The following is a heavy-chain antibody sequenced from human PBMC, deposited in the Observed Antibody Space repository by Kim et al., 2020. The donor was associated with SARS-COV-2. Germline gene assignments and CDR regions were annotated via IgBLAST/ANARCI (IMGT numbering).Heavy chain of an antibody. Sequence: SETLSLTCTVSGGSISSGDYYWSWIRQPPGKGLEWIGYIYYSGSTYYNPSLKSRVTISVDTSKNQFSLKLSSVTAADTAVYYCARVRCSITIFEVVTRLFAYWGQGTLVTVSS. CDR1: GGSISSGDYY. J-gene: IGHJ4*02. D-gene: IGHD3-3*01. CDR2: IYYSGST. CDR3: ARVRCSITIFEVVTRLFAY. V-gene: IGHV4-30-4*01.